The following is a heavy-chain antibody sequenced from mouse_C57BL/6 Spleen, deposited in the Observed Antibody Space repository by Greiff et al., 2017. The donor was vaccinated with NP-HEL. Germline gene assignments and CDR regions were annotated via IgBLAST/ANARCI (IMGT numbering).Heavy chain of an antibody. D-gene: IGHD1-3*01. Sequence: QVQLQQPGAELVKPGASVKLSCKASGYTFTSYWIQWVKQRPGQGLEWIGDIDPSDSCTNYNQKFKGKATLTADTSSSTAYMQLSSLTSEDSAVYDCARSGNLYAMDYWGQGTSVTVSS. CDR1: GYTFTSYW. CDR3: ARSGNLYAMDY. CDR2: IDPSDSCT. J-gene: IGHJ4*01. V-gene: IGHV1-50*01.